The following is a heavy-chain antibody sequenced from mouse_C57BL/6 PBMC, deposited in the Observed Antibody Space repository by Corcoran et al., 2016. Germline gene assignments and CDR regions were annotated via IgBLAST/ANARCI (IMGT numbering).Heavy chain of an antibody. CDR1: GYSFTSYY. Sequence: QVQLQQSGPELVKPGASVKISCKASGYSFTSYYIHWVKQRPGQGLEWIGWIYPGSGNTKYNEKFKGKATLTADTSSSTAYMQLSSLTSEDSAVYYCAGLRFHYFYYWGQGTTLTVSS. D-gene: IGHD2-2*01. CDR3: AGLRFHYFYY. V-gene: IGHV1-66*01. J-gene: IGHJ2*01. CDR2: IYPGSGNT.